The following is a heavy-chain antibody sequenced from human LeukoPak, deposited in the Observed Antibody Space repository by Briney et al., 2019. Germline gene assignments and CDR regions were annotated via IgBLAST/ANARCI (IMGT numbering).Heavy chain of an antibody. CDR3: ARGGASSGYDY. Sequence: ASVKVSCKASGYTFTSYDINWVRQAPGQGLEWVGWISTHNGNTNYAHKVQGRVTMTTDTSTSTAYMELRSLTSDDTAIYYCARGGASSGYDYWGQGTLVTASS. J-gene: IGHJ4*02. CDR1: GYTFTSYD. D-gene: IGHD5-12*01. CDR2: ISTHNGNT. V-gene: IGHV1-18*01.